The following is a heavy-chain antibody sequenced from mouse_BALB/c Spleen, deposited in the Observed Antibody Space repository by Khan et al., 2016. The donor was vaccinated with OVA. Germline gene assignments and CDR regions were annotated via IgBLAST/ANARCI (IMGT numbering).Heavy chain of an antibody. CDR1: GYTFTSYT. D-gene: IGHD1-1*01. V-gene: IGHV1-4*01. Sequence: QIQLVQSGAELARPGASVKMSCKASGYTFTSYTMHWVKQRPGQGLEWIGYIIPSTVYTNYNQNFKDKATLTADKSSSTAYMQLSSLTSEDSAVYYWARDFHYYGSRGAMDNWGQGTSVTVSS. CDR2: IIPSTVYT. CDR3: ARDFHYYGSRGAMDN. J-gene: IGHJ4*01.